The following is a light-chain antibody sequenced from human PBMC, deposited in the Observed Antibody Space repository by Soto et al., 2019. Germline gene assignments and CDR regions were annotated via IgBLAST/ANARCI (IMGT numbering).Light chain of an antibody. Sequence: EIVMTQSPATLSVSPGERATLSCRASQSVRSNLAWYQQKPGQAPRLLIYGASTRATGIPARFSGSGSGTEFTLTISSLQSESFAIYFCQQYNNWPPDRTFGQGTKVEIK. J-gene: IGKJ1*01. V-gene: IGKV3-15*01. CDR3: QQYNNWPPDRT. CDR1: QSVRSN. CDR2: GAS.